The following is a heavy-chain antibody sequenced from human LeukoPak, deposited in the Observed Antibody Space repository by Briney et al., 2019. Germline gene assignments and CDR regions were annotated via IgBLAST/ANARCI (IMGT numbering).Heavy chain of an antibody. CDR3: ARRYCSSTSCSLYYFDY. D-gene: IGHD2-2*01. V-gene: IGHV1-18*01. J-gene: IGHJ4*02. CDR2: ISAYNGNT. Sequence: ASVKVSCKASGYTFTGNGISWVRQAPGQGLEWMGWISAYNGNTKYAQKFQGRVTMTTDTSTSTAYMELRSLRSDDTAVYYCARRYCSSTSCSLYYFDYWGQGTLVTVSS. CDR1: GYTFTGNG.